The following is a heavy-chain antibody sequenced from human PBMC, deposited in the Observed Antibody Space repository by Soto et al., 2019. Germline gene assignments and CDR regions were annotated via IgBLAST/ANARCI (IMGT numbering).Heavy chain of an antibody. J-gene: IGHJ4*02. Sequence: GXSVKVSCQASGGTFSSYAIGWVRQAPGQGLEWMGGIIPIFGTANYAQKFQGRVTITADESTSTAYMELSSLRSEDTAVYYCAGSLRFLSASFDDWGQGTLVTVSS. CDR1: GGTFSSYA. CDR2: IIPIFGTA. V-gene: IGHV1-69*13. D-gene: IGHD3-3*01. CDR3: AGSLRFLSASFDD.